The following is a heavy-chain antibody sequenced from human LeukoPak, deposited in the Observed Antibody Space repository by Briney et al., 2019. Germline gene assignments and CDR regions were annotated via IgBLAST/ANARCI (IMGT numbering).Heavy chain of an antibody. CDR2: IKQDGSEK. J-gene: IGHJ4*02. V-gene: IGHV3-7*01. CDR3: ASERGQLVLVY. Sequence: GRSLRLSCAASGFTFSSYWMSWVRQAPGKGLEWVANIKQDGSEKYYVDSVKGRFTISRDNAKNSLYLQMNSLRAEDTAVYYCASERGQLVLVYWGQGTLVTVSS. CDR1: GFTFSSYW. D-gene: IGHD6-6*01.